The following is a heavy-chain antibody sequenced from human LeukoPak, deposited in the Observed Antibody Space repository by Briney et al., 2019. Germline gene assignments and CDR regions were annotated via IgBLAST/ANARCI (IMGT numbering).Heavy chain of an antibody. D-gene: IGHD6-19*01. Sequence: GGSLRLSCAASGFTLSSYWIHWVRQAPGKGLVWVSRSNSDGSITQYADSVKGRFTISRDNAKNTIYLQMNSLRAEDTAVYYCVRGSNDSYGMDYWGQGTLVTVSA. CDR3: VRGSNDSYGMDY. J-gene: IGHJ4*02. CDR1: GFTLSSYW. V-gene: IGHV3-74*03. CDR2: SNSDGSIT.